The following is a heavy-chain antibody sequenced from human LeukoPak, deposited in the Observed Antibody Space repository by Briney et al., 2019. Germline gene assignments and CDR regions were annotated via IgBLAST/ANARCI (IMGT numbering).Heavy chain of an antibody. CDR2: IIPIFGTA. J-gene: IGHJ6*03. CDR1: GGTFSSYA. CDR3: ARAPLDFWSGYFNGYYMDV. Sequence: GSSVKVSCKASGGTFSSYAISWVRQAPGQGLEWMVGIIPIFGTANYAQKFQGRVTITTDESTSTAYMELSSLRSEDTAVYYCARAPLDFWSGYFNGYYMDVWGKGTTVTVSS. D-gene: IGHD3-3*01. V-gene: IGHV1-69*05.